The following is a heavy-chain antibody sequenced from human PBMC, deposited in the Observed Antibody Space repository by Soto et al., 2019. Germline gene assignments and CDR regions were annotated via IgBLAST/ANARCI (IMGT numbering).Heavy chain of an antibody. D-gene: IGHD5-12*01. CDR1: GYTFTGYY. V-gene: IGHV1-2*02. Sequence: ASVKVSFKASGYTFTGYYMHWVRHAPGQGLEWMGWINPNSGGTNYAQKFQGRVTMTRDTSISTAYMELSRLRSDDTAVYYCARDSGYDCYYGMDVWGQGTTVTVSS. CDR3: ARDSGYDCYYGMDV. J-gene: IGHJ6*02. CDR2: INPNSGGT.